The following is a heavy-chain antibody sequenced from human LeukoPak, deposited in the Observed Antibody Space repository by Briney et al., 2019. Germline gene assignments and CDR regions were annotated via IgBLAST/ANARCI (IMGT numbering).Heavy chain of an antibody. CDR3: ARGSYSSGWLLDS. Sequence: PGGSLRLSCAASGFIFSSYWMSWVRQAPGKGLEWVANIKQDGSEKYYVDSVKGRFTISRDTAKNSLYLQMNSLRAEDTAVYYCARGSYSSGWLLDSWGQGTLVTVSP. CDR2: IKQDGSEK. D-gene: IGHD6-19*01. J-gene: IGHJ4*02. V-gene: IGHV3-7*04. CDR1: GFIFSSYW.